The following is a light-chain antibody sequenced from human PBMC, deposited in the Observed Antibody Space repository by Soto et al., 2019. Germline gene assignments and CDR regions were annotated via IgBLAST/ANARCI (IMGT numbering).Light chain of an antibody. CDR2: GAS. CDR1: QSVSSN. Sequence: EIVMTQSPATLSVSPGERATLSCRASQSVSSNLAWNQQKPGQAPRLLIYGASTRAPGIPARFSGSGSGTDLTLTISSLQSEDFAVYYCQQYNDWPWTFGQGTKVEIK. V-gene: IGKV3-15*01. J-gene: IGKJ1*01. CDR3: QQYNDWPWT.